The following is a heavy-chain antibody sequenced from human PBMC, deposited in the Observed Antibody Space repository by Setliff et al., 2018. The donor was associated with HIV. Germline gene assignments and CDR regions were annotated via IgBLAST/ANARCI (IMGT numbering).Heavy chain of an antibody. CDR1: GGSINNYY. CDR2: VYTSGST. CDR3: ARGRGSSSSWPIDY. Sequence: SETLSLTCTVSGGSINNYYWSWIRQPPGKGLEWIGYVYTSGSTNYNPSLKSRVTMSVDTSKNQFSLKLSSVTAADTAVYFCARGRGSSSSWPIDYWGQGTLVTVSS. D-gene: IGHD6-13*01. V-gene: IGHV4-4*09. J-gene: IGHJ4*02.